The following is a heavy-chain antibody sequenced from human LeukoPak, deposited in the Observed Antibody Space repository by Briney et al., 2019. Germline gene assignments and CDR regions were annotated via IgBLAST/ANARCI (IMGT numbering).Heavy chain of an antibody. CDR3: ARGDFWSGYHDY. J-gene: IGHJ4*02. V-gene: IGHV4-4*07. Sequence: SETLSLTCTVSGGSISSYYWSWIRQPAGKGLEWIGRIYTSGSTNYNPSLKSRVTMSVDSSKNQFSLKLSSVTAADTAVYYCARGDFWSGYHDYWGQGTLVTVSS. D-gene: IGHD3-3*01. CDR1: GGSISSYY. CDR2: IYTSGST.